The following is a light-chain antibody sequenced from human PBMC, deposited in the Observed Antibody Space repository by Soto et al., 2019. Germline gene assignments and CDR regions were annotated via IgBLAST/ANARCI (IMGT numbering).Light chain of an antibody. J-gene: IGKJ1*01. CDR2: DAS. CDR1: QSISSW. CDR3: QQYNSYRT. V-gene: IGKV1-5*02. Sequence: DIQMTQCPSTLSPSVGDRGTIIVRASQSISSWLAWYQQKPGKAPKLLIYDASSLESGVPSRFSGSGSGTEFSLNISSLPPDDFATYYRQQYNSYRTFGQGTKVDNK.